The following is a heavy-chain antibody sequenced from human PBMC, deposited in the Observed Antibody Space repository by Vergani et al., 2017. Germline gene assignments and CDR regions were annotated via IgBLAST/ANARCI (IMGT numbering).Heavy chain of an antibody. Sequence: VQLVESGGGLVQPGRSLRLSCAASGFTFDDYAMHWVRHAPGKGLEWVSGISWNSGSIGYADSVKGRFTISRDNAKNSLYLQMNSLRAEDTALYYCAKDMHDYGDYGDWGQGTLVTVSS. CDR2: ISWNSGSI. J-gene: IGHJ4*02. CDR1: GFTFDDYA. CDR3: AKDMHDYGDYGD. D-gene: IGHD4-17*01. V-gene: IGHV3-9*01.